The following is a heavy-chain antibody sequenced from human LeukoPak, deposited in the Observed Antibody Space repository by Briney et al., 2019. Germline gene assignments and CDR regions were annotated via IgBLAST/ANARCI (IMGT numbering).Heavy chain of an antibody. CDR3: AKDLAVDSSGWLPVQH. J-gene: IGHJ1*01. CDR1: GFTFSSYA. D-gene: IGHD6-19*01. Sequence: PGGSLRLSCAASGFTFSSYAMSWVRQAPGKGLEWVAVISYDGSNKYYADSVKGRFTISRDNSKNTLYLQMNSLRAEDTAVYYCAKDLAVDSSGWLPVQHWGQGTLVTVSS. V-gene: IGHV3-30*18. CDR2: ISYDGSNK.